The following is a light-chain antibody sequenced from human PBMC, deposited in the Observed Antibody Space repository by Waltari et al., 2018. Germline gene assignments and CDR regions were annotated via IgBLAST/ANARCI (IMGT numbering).Light chain of an antibody. J-gene: IGKJ3*01. CDR1: QNIDNY. V-gene: IGKV3-11*01. CDR3: QARWPWPPFS. Sequence: EVVLTQSPATLSFSPGESATLSCRASQNIDNYMIWYQQKPGQAPRLLIYDASNRATGIPARFSGSGSGTDFTLTITSLEPEDFAVYYGQARWPWPPFSFGPGTTVDFK. CDR2: DAS.